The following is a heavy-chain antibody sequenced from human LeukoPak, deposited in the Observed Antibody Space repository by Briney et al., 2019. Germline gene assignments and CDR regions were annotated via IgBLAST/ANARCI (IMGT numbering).Heavy chain of an antibody. J-gene: IGHJ4*02. CDR1: GGSISSGGYY. Sequence: TLSLTCTVSGGSISSGGYYWSWIRQHPGKGLEWIGYIYYSGSTYYNPSLKSRVTISVDTSKDQFSLKLSSVTAADTAVYYCARVSDYYDSSGPGHYFDYWGQGNLVCVCS. CDR3: ARVSDYYDSSGPGHYFDY. V-gene: IGHV4-31*03. D-gene: IGHD3-22*01. CDR2: IYYSGST.